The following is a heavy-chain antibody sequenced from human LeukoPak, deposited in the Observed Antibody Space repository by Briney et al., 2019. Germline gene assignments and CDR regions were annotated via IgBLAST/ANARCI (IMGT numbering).Heavy chain of an antibody. CDR1: GYTFTGYY. CDR3: ARGPLRLGHTAIPLGYYYCYMDV. Sequence: GASVKVSCTASGYTFTGYYMHWVRQAPGQGLEWMGWINPNSGGTNYAQKFQGRVTMTRDTSISTAYMELSRLRSDDTAVYYCARGPLRLGHTAIPLGYYYCYMDVWGKGTTVTVSS. J-gene: IGHJ6*03. CDR2: INPNSGGT. V-gene: IGHV1-2*02. D-gene: IGHD5-18*01.